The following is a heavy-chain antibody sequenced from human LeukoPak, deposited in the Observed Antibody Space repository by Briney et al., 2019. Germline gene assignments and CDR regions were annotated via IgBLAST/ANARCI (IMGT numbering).Heavy chain of an antibody. V-gene: IGHV4-39*01. J-gene: IGHJ4*02. D-gene: IGHD1-1*01. CDR3: ARSHWRGGYYFDY. CDR1: VDSISSTDSY. Sequence: SETLSLTCTVFVDSISSTDSYWGWIRQPPVKALEWIATIYYTGNTYYNPSLKSRVTISVDTSKNQFSLKLSSVTAADTAVYYCARSHWRGGYYFDYWGQGTMVTVSS. CDR2: IYYTGNT.